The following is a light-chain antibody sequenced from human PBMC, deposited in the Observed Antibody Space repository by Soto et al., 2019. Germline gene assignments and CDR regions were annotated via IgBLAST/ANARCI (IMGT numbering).Light chain of an antibody. CDR3: QQSYSTPLT. CDR1: QSISRY. J-gene: IGKJ1*01. Sequence: DNQMTQSQSSLSASVGDRVTTTCRTSQSISRYLNWYQQKPGKGPKLLMYSASSLQSGVPSRVSGSGSGTDFTLTIRNLQPEDFATYYCQQSYSTPLTFGQGTRVEMK. CDR2: SAS. V-gene: IGKV1-39*01.